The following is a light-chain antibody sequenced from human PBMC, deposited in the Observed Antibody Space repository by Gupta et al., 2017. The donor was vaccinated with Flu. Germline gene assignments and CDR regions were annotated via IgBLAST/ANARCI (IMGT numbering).Light chain of an antibody. CDR2: AAS. J-gene: IGKJ5*01. V-gene: IGKV1-9*01. CDR3: QQVMTFPLT. CDR1: QGINTY. Sequence: DILLTQSPSFLSTTVGDRVTITCRASQGINTYLAWYQQKPGKAPKLLIYAASTMQSGVPSRFSGSGSGAEFTLTISGLQPEDCATYYCQQVMTFPLTFGQGTRLEIK.